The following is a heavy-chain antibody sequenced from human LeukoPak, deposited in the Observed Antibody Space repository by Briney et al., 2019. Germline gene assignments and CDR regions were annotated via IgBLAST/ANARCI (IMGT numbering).Heavy chain of an antibody. CDR3: ASCSSTSCYADYYYYMDV. CDR2: IYTSGST. J-gene: IGHJ6*03. V-gene: IGHV4-61*02. CDR1: GGSISSGSYY. D-gene: IGHD2-2*01. Sequence: SETLSLTCTVSGGSISSGSYYWSWIRQPAGMGLEWIGRIYTSGSTNYNPSLKSRVTISVDTSKNQFSLKLSSVTAADTAVYYCASCSSTSCYADYYYYMDVWGKGTTVTISS.